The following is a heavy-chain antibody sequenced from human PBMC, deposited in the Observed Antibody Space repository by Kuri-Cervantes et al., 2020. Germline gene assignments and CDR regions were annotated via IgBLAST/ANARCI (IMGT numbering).Heavy chain of an antibody. Sequence: GGSLRLSCAASGFTFSTYALHWVRQAPGKGLEWVAVISYDGSNKYYADSVKGRFTISRDNSKNTLYLQMNSLRAEDTAVYYCASTYGSGWYSGYWGQGTLVTVSS. CDR1: GFTFSTYA. D-gene: IGHD6-19*01. CDR2: ISYDGSNK. CDR3: ASTYGSGWYSGY. V-gene: IGHV3-30-3*01. J-gene: IGHJ4*02.